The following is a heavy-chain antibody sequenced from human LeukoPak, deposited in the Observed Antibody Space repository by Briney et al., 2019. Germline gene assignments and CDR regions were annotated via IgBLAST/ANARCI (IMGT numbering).Heavy chain of an antibody. V-gene: IGHV3-7*03. D-gene: IGHD2-21*02. CDR1: GFTFSSYW. CDR3: ARDIVVVTAILDY. CDR2: IKQDGSEK. Sequence: GGSLRLSCAASGFTFSSYWMSWVRQAPGKGLEWVANIKQDGSEKYYVDSVKGRFTISRDNSKNSLYLQMNSLRAEDTAVYYCARDIVVVTAILDYWGQGTLITVSS. J-gene: IGHJ4*02.